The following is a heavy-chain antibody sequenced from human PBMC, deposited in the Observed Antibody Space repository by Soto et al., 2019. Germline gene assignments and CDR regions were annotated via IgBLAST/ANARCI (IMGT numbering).Heavy chain of an antibody. CDR2: ISSSGSTI. CDR1: GFTFSSYE. Sequence: LRLSCAASGFTFSSYEMNWVRQAPGKGLEWVSYISSSGSTIYYADSVKGRFTISRDNAKNSLYLQMNSLRAEDTAVYYCARDRIVVVPAAYYYYYGMDVWGQGTTVTVSS. CDR3: ARDRIVVVPAAYYYYYGMDV. V-gene: IGHV3-48*03. J-gene: IGHJ6*02. D-gene: IGHD2-2*01.